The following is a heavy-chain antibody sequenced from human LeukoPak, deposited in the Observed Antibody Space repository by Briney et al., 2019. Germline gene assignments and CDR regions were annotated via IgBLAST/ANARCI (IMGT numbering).Heavy chain of an antibody. Sequence: PGGSLRLSCAASGFTFSSYWMHWVRRAPGKGLVWVSRINSGGSSTRYADSVKGRFTISRDNAKNTLYLQMNSLRAEDTAVYYCARTSRSSAFDIWGQGTIVTVSS. CDR1: GFTFSSYW. CDR3: ARTSRSSAFDI. J-gene: IGHJ3*02. V-gene: IGHV3-74*01. CDR2: INSGGSST.